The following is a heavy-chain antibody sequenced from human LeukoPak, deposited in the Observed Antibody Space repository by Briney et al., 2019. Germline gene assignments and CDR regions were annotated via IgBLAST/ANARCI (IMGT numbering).Heavy chain of an antibody. J-gene: IGHJ5*02. CDR3: GGAATGTVGWFDP. V-gene: IGHV4-39*01. CDR2: IYYSGTT. Sequence: TSETLSLTCTVSGDSVSSSSYYWGWIRQPPGKGLEWIGSIYYSGTTSYNPSLKSRVTISVDTSKNQFSLMLTSVAASDTAVYFCGGAATGTVGWFDPWGQGTLVTVSS. CDR1: GDSVSSSSYY. D-gene: IGHD6-13*01.